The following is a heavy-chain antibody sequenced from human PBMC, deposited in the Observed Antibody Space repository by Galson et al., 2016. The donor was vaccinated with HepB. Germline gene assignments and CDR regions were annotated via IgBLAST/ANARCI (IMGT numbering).Heavy chain of an antibody. D-gene: IGHD4-23*01. J-gene: IGHJ3*02. CDR2: INQAGSET. CDR1: GFSFSSDW. V-gene: IGHV3-7*03. Sequence: SLRLSCAASGFSFSSDWMSWVRQAPGKGLEWVANINQAGSETHSVYAMKGRFTIYRHTGKNSLYLQTISLRDEDTAVYYCARIPYGSNGPFDIWGQGPMVTVSS. CDR3: ARIPYGSNGPFDI.